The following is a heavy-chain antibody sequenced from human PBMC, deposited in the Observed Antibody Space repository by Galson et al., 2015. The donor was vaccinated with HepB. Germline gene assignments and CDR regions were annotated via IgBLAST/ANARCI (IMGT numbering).Heavy chain of an antibody. CDR2: IYPGDSDT. D-gene: IGHD4-23*01. Sequence: QSGAEVKKPGESLKISCKGSGYSFTSYWIGWVRQMPGKGLEWMGIIYPGDSDTRYSPSFQGQVTISADKSISTAYLQWSSLKASDTAMYYCARLQTFSGNSGVWYFDLWGRGTLVTVSS. J-gene: IGHJ2*01. CDR3: ARLQTFSGNSGVWYFDL. CDR1: GYSFTSYW. V-gene: IGHV5-51*01.